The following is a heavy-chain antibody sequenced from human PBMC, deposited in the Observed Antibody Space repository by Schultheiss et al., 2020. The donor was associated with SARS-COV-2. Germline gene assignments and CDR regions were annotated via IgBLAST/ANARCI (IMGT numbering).Heavy chain of an antibody. Sequence: GESLKISCAASGFTFSSYSMNWVRQAPGKGLEWVSYISSSGSTIYYADSVKGRFTISRDNAKNSLYLQMNSLRAEDTAVYYCAREITIFAQGFYGMDVWGRGTTVTVSS. CDR2: ISSSGSTI. V-gene: IGHV3-48*04. D-gene: IGHD3-3*01. J-gene: IGHJ6*02. CDR3: AREITIFAQGFYGMDV. CDR1: GFTFSSYS.